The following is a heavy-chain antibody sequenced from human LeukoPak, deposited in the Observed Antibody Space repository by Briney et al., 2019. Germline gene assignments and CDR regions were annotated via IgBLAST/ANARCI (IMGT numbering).Heavy chain of an antibody. D-gene: IGHD5-18*01. CDR1: GFTVSTNF. V-gene: IGHV3-53*01. Sequence: GGSLRLSCAASGFTVSTNFMTWVRQAPGKGLEWVSVIYSDDSTYYADSVKGRFTISRDHSKNTLYLQMNSLRAEDTAVYYCARDMGTSGYYFYYMDVWGQGTTVTISS. CDR2: IYSDDST. CDR3: ARDMGTSGYYFYYMDV. J-gene: IGHJ6*03.